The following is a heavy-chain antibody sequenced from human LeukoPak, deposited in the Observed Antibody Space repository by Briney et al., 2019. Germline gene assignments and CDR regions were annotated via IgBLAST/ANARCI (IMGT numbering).Heavy chain of an antibody. CDR2: ISSSGSSF. CDR1: GFTFSDYY. Sequence: GGSLRLSCAASGFTFSDYYMSWIRQSPGKGLEWVSYISSSGSSFYYADSVKGRFTISRDNAKNSLYLQMNSLRAEDMALYYCAKDSGRWLQLSYFDYWGQGTLVTVSS. J-gene: IGHJ4*02. D-gene: IGHD5-24*01. CDR3: AKDSGRWLQLSYFDY. V-gene: IGHV3-11*01.